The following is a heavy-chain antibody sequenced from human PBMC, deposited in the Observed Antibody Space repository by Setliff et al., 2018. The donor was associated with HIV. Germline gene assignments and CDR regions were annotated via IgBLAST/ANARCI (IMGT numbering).Heavy chain of an antibody. Sequence: SETLSLTCTVSGGSISSSTYYWGWIRQPPGKGLEWIGTIYYSGSTYYNPSLKSRLTISVDTSKNQFSLKLSSVTAADTAVYYCARDRHSSGLGSYGPWGPGTLVTVSS. V-gene: IGHV4-39*02. CDR3: ARDRHSSGLGSYGP. D-gene: IGHD3-10*01. J-gene: IGHJ5*02. CDR1: GGSISSSTYY. CDR2: IYYSGST.